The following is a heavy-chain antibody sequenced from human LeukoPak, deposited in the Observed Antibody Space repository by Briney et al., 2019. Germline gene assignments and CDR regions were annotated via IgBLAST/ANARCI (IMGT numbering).Heavy chain of an antibody. D-gene: IGHD1-26*01. CDR3: ARAVGYYFDY. J-gene: IGHJ4*02. CDR1: GYTFTGYY. Sequence: GASVKVSCKASGYTFTGYYMHWVRQAPGQGLEWMGWISAYNGNTNYAQKLQGRVTMTTDTSTSTAYMELRSLRSDDTAVYYCARAVGYYFDYWGQGTLVTVSS. CDR2: ISAYNGNT. V-gene: IGHV1-18*04.